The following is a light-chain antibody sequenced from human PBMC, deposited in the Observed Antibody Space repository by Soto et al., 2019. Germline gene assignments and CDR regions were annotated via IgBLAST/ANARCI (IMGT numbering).Light chain of an antibody. J-gene: IGLJ1*01. CDR3: SSYTSGITLYV. Sequence: QSVLTQPASVSGSPGQSITISCTGTSSDVGGYNYVSWYQHHPGKAPRLMIYASSNRPSGVSHRFSGSRSGNTASLTISGLQAEDAADYYCSSYTSGITLYVFGTGPKVTVL. V-gene: IGLV2-14*01. CDR2: ASS. CDR1: SSDVGGYNY.